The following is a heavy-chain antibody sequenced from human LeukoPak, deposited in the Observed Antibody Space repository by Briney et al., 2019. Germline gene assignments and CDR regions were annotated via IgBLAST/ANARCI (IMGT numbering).Heavy chain of an antibody. Sequence: GESLKISCAASGFTFSNYAMHWVRQAPGKGLEWMAIIWYDGSYKYYADSVKGRFTISRGNSKNTLYLQVNSLTAEDTAVYYCARGNSDAFDIWGHGTMVTVSS. CDR3: ARGNSDAFDI. CDR1: GFTFSNYA. CDR2: IWYDGSYK. D-gene: IGHD4-23*01. V-gene: IGHV3-33*01. J-gene: IGHJ3*02.